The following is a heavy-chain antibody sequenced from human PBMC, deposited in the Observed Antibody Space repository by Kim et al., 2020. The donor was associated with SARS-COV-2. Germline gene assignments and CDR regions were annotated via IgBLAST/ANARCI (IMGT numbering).Heavy chain of an antibody. J-gene: IGHJ4*02. CDR3: AKDIEEIVYSYVGSGFDY. V-gene: IGHV3-43*02. CDR1: GFTFDDYA. Sequence: GGSLRLSCAASGFTFDDYAMPWVRQAPGKGLEWVALISRDGGSTYYADSVKGRFTISRDNSKNSLYLQLNSLRTEDTALYYCAKDIEEIVYSYVGSGFDYWGQGTLVTVSS. CDR2: ISRDGGST. D-gene: IGHD5-18*01.